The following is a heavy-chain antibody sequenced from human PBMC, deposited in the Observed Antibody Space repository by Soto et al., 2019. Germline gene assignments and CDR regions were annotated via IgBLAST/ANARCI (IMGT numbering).Heavy chain of an antibody. Sequence: QVQLVQSGAEVKKPGSSVKVSCKASGGTFSSYAISWVRQAPGQGLEWMGGIIPIFGTANYAQKFQGRVTITADESTSTAYMEPSSLRSEDTAVYYCARGGYSSGWPKDYYYGMDVWGQGTTVTVSS. CDR3: ARGGYSSGWPKDYYYGMDV. CDR2: IIPIFGTA. D-gene: IGHD6-19*01. V-gene: IGHV1-69*12. CDR1: GGTFSSYA. J-gene: IGHJ6*02.